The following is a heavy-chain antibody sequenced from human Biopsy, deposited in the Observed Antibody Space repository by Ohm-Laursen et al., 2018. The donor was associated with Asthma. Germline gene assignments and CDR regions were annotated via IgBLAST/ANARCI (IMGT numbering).Heavy chain of an antibody. J-gene: IGHJ4*02. CDR3: AKARIHHFYDSSGYYQHD. V-gene: IGHV3-74*01. CDR1: GFAVSRDY. D-gene: IGHD3-22*01. CDR2: VSWNSRDI. Sequence: SLRLSCAASGFAVSRDYMFWVRQAPGKGLEWVASVSWNSRDIAYADSVRGRFATSRDNAKNTLYLQMNSLRAEDTAVYYCAKARIHHFYDSSGYYQHDWGQGTLVTVSS.